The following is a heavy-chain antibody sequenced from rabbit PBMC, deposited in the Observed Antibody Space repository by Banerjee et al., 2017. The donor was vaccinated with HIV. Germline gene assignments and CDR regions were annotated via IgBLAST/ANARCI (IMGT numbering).Heavy chain of an antibody. D-gene: IGHD7-1*01. V-gene: IGHV1S45*01. CDR2: IYSSSGNT. CDR1: GFSFSSGYD. Sequence: QEQLVESGGGLVTLGGSLTLTCKASGFSFSSGYDMCWVRQAPGKGLEWIGCIYSSSGNTDYASWVKGPFTISKTSSTTVTLQMTSLTAADTATYFCARGGGGYAGYGHGDDAFDPWGPGTLVTVS. J-gene: IGHJ2*01. CDR3: ARGGGGYAGYGHGDDAFDP.